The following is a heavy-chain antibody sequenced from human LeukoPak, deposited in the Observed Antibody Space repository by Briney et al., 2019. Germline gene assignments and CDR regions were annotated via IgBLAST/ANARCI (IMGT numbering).Heavy chain of an antibody. CDR1: GDSVSSNSAA. Sequence: SQTLSLTCAISGDSVSSNSAAWNWIRQSPSRGLEWLGRTYYRSKWYNDYAVSVKSRITINPDTSKNQFSLQLNSVTPEDTAVYYCARVSAPYYYGSGSYPNWFDPWGQGTLVTVSS. J-gene: IGHJ5*02. CDR3: ARVSAPYYYGSGSYPNWFDP. V-gene: IGHV6-1*01. D-gene: IGHD3-10*01. CDR2: TYYRSKWYN.